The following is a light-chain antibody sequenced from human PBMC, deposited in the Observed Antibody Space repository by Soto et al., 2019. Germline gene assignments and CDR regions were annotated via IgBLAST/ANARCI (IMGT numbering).Light chain of an antibody. CDR2: VAS. Sequence: IGLARSSNTRPCSAGERATLSGRASQRINGGFLAWYQQRPGQPPRLLIYVASFRANGIPARFSGSGSGTEFTLTISSLQSEDFAIYWWQHYNNWPPTFGQGTRLEIK. V-gene: IGKV3D-15*01. CDR1: QRINGGF. J-gene: IGKJ5*01. CDR3: QHYNNWPPT.